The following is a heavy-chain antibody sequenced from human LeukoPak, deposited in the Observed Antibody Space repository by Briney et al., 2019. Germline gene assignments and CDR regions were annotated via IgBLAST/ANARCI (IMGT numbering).Heavy chain of an antibody. V-gene: IGHV4-34*01. Sequence: PSETLSLTCAVYGGSFSGYYWSWIRQPPGKGLEWIGEINHSGSTNYNPSLKSRVTISVDTSKNQFSLKLSSVTAADTAVYYCARVAVTTTYYYYYGMDVWGQGTTVTVSS. J-gene: IGHJ6*02. CDR2: INHSGST. D-gene: IGHD4-17*01. CDR3: ARVAVTTTYYYYYGMDV. CDR1: GGSFSGYY.